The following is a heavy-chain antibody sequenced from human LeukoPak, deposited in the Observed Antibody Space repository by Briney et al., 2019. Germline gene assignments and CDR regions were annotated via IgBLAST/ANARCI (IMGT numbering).Heavy chain of an antibody. CDR2: ISGSGGST. CDR3: AKDQVVATYYFDY. D-gene: IGHD3-22*01. CDR1: GFTFSSYA. Sequence: GGSLRLSCAASGFTFSSYAMHWVRQAPGKGLEWVSAISGSGGSTYYADSVKGRFTISRDNSKNTLYLQMNSLRAEDTAVYYCAKDQVVATYYFDYWGQGTLVTVSS. V-gene: IGHV3-23*01. J-gene: IGHJ4*02.